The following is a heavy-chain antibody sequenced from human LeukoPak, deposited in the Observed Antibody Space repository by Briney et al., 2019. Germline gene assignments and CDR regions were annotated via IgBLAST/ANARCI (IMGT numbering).Heavy chain of an antibody. CDR1: GFNFDYYA. D-gene: IGHD5-24*01. CDR3: TRRAARWQFDL. J-gene: IGHJ2*01. V-gene: IGHV3-9*01. CDR2: INWKTGNG. Sequence: GGSLRLSCAVSGFNFDYYAMHWVRQAPGRGLEWVSGINWKTGNGIYADSVKGRFTISRDNAKNSLYLQMSSLRAEDTALYYCTRRAARWQFDLWGRGTLLTVSS.